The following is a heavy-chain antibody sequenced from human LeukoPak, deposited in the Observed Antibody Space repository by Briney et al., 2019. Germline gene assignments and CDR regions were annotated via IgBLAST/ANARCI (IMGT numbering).Heavy chain of an antibody. CDR2: MHYSGII. CDR1: GGSISSRSYY. Sequence: SETLSLTCTVSGGSISSRSYYWGWIRQPPGKGPEWTGRMHYSGIIHYNPSLKSRVTISVDTSKNQFSLKLSSVTAADTAVYYCASVYDGRYFDYWGQGTLVTVSS. V-gene: IGHV4-39*01. J-gene: IGHJ4*02. CDR3: ASVYDGRYFDY. D-gene: IGHD5/OR15-5a*01.